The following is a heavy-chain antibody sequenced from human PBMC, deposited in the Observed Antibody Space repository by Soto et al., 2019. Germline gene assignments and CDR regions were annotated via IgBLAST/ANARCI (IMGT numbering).Heavy chain of an antibody. J-gene: IGHJ1*01. V-gene: IGHV3-53*01. CDR2: IYSGGST. CDR3: ARDRVESGYPEYFQH. CDR1: GFTVSSNY. D-gene: IGHD3-22*01. Sequence: EVQLVESGGGLIQPGGSLRLSCAASGFTVSSNYMSWVRQAPGKGLEWVSVIYSGGSTYYAESVKGRLTISSDNSKNTPYLQMNSLRAEDTAVYYCARDRVESGYPEYFQHWGQGTLVTVSS.